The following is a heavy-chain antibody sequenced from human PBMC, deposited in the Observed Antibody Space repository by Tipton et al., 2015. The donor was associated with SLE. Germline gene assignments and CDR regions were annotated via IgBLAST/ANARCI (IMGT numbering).Heavy chain of an antibody. CDR2: IYYSGST. CDR3: ARGRQDNYFDY. J-gene: IGHJ4*02. CDR1: GGSISSHY. D-gene: IGHD2-15*01. V-gene: IGHV4-59*11. Sequence: TLSLTCTVSGGSISSHYWGWIRQPPGKGLEWIGYIYYSGSTNYNPSLKSRVTISVDTSKNQFSLKLSSVTAADTAVYYCARGRQDNYFDYWGQGTLVTVSS.